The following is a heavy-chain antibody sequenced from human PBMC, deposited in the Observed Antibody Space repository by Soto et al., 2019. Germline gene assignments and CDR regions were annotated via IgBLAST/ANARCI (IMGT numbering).Heavy chain of an antibody. V-gene: IGHV2-5*02. CDR3: AHRQLGTFFGLVTQTDVWFDS. CDR2: VYWDDDK. CDR1: GFSLSTSGAA. Sequence: QITLKESGPTLVNPTQTLTLTCTFSGFSLSTSGAAVGWIRQPPGKALEWLALVYWDDDKRYSPSIKNRVTITKDTSKHQVVLTLTNAEPVDTATYYCAHRQLGTFFGLVTQTDVWFDSWGQGTLVTVPS. J-gene: IGHJ5*01. D-gene: IGHD3-3*01.